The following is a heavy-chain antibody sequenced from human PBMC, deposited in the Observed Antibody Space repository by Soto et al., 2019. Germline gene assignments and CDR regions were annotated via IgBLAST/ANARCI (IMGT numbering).Heavy chain of an antibody. J-gene: IGHJ4*02. Sequence: QVQLVQSGAEVKKPGASVKVSCKASGDTFTSYDINWVRQATGQGLEWMGRMNPSTGNTDYARKFQGRVTMTRNTSINTAYMELSSLRFEDTAVYYCARGGYCSDCDCLYYFDPWGQGTLVTVSS. CDR2: MNPSTGNT. CDR3: ARGGYCSDCDCLYYFDP. D-gene: IGHD2-15*01. V-gene: IGHV1-8*01. CDR1: GDTFTSYD.